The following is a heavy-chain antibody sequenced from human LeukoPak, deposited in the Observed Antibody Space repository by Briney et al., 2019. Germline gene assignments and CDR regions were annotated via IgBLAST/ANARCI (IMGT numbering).Heavy chain of an antibody. CDR1: GFTLSSYE. V-gene: IGHV3-48*03. J-gene: IGHJ6*04. CDR2: ISSSGSTI. CDR3: AELGITMTGGV. D-gene: IGHD3-10*02. Sequence: GGSLRLSRAASGFTLSSYEMNWVRQAPGKGLEWVSYISSSGSTIYYAVSVKGRFTISRDNAKNSLYLQMNSLRAEDTAVYYCAELGITMTGGVWGKGTTVTISS.